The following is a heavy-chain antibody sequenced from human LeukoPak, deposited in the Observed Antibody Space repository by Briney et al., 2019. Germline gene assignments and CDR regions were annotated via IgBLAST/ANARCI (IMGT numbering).Heavy chain of an antibody. V-gene: IGHV1-69*05. CDR3: AASKRWLQFVEGDAFDI. CDR1: GGTFSSYA. CDR2: IIPIFGTA. J-gene: IGHJ3*02. D-gene: IGHD5-24*01. Sequence: SVKVSCKASGGTFSSYAISWVRQAPGQGLEWMGGIIPIFGTANYAQKFQGRVTITTDESTSTAHMELSSLRSEDTAVSYCAASKRWLQFVEGDAFDIWGQGTMVTVSS.